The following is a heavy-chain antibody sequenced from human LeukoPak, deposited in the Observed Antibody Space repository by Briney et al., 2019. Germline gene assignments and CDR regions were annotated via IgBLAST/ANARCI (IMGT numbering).Heavy chain of an antibody. D-gene: IGHD5/OR15-5a*01. CDR3: ARDRGVSYFDY. J-gene: IGHJ4*02. Sequence: PGGSLRLSCAASGFTLSSYSMDWVRQAPGKGLEWVSSISSKSTYIYYADSVKGRFTISKDNSKNTLYLQMNSLRAEDTAVYYCARDRGVSYFDYWGQGTLVTVSS. CDR2: ISSKSTYI. CDR1: GFTLSSYS. V-gene: IGHV3-21*01.